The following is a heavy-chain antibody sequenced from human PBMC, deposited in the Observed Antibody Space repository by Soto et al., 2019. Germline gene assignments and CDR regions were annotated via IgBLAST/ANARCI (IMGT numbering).Heavy chain of an antibody. Sequence: SVKVSCKASGYLFTAYSMHWVRLAPGQGLEWMGVVNPSGGSTKYAQNFQGRVTMTRDTSTTTIYMELSSLRSDDTAIYYCAREENCSGGTCYSEYFHRWGQGTLVTVSS. V-gene: IGHV1-46*01. CDR2: VNPSGGST. CDR3: AREENCSGGTCYSEYFHR. D-gene: IGHD2-15*01. J-gene: IGHJ1*01. CDR1: GYLFTAYS.